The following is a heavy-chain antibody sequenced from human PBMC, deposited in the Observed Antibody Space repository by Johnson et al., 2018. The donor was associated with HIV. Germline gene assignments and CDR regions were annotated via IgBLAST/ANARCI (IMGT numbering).Heavy chain of an antibody. V-gene: IGHV3-30-3*01. J-gene: IGHJ3*02. CDR3: AREARSERSAVAVSDAFDI. Sequence: QMQLVESGGGLVQPGGSLKVPCAASGFTFSSYAMHWVRQAPGKGLEWVAVISNDGSNKYYADSVKGRFTISRDNSKNTLYLQMNSLRAEDTAVYYCAREARSERSAVAVSDAFDIWGQGTMVTVSS. D-gene: IGHD6-19*01. CDR2: ISNDGSNK. CDR1: GFTFSSYA.